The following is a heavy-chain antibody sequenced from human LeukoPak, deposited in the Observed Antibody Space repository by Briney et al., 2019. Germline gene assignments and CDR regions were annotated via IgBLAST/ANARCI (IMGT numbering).Heavy chain of an antibody. Sequence: GESLKISCEGSAYSFSTYWIGWVRQMPGKCLEWMGIIYPGDSDTRYSPSFQGQVTISADKSISTAYLQWSSLKASDTAMYYCARPDSSGWYEYWGQGTLVTVSS. CDR2: IYPGDSDT. J-gene: IGHJ4*02. D-gene: IGHD6-19*01. CDR1: AYSFSTYW. CDR3: ARPDSSGWYEY. V-gene: IGHV5-51*01.